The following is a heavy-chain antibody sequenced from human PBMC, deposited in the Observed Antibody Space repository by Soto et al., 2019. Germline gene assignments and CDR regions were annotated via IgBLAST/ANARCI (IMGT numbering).Heavy chain of an antibody. D-gene: IGHD3-16*01. J-gene: IGHJ6*02. CDR1: GFTFDDYA. V-gene: IGHV3-9*01. Sequence: EVQLVESGGGLVQPGRSLRLSCAASGFTFDDYAMHWVRQAPGKGLEWVSGISWNSGSIGYADSVKGRFTISRDNAKNSMYLQMNSLSAEDTALYYCARGGLQRVMGEWGSYYYGMDVWGQGTTVTVSS. CDR2: ISWNSGSI. CDR3: ARGGLQRVMGEWGSYYYGMDV.